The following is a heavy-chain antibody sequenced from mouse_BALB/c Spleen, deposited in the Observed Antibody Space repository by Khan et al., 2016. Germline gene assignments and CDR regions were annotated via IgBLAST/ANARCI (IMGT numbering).Heavy chain of an antibody. CDR1: GYSITSGYS. V-gene: IGHV3-1*02. CDR3: VVIHYYGYDY. CDR2: IHYLGGT. J-gene: IGHJ2*01. Sequence: EVQLQESGPDLVKPSQSISLTCTVTGYSITSGYSWHWIRQFPGNRLEWMGYIHYLGGTNYNPSLKSRISITRDTSKNQFFLQLNSVTTEDTATYDCVVIHYYGYDYWGQGTTLTVSS. D-gene: IGHD1-2*01.